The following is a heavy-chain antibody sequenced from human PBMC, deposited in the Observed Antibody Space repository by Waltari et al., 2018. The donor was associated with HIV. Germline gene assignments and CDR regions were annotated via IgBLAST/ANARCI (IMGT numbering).Heavy chain of an antibody. CDR1: GFTFSSHW. Sequence: EVQLVESGGGLVQPGGSLRLSCAASGFTFSSHWMHWVRQAPGKGLVCVSRIDGEWSSTSYADAVKGRLTISRDNAKNTLYQQMNSLRAEDMAVYFCARVTRYYGSGTYYSEPDFWGQGTLVTVSS. CDR3: ARVTRYYGSGTYYSEPDF. J-gene: IGHJ4*02. CDR2: IDGEWSST. D-gene: IGHD3-10*01. V-gene: IGHV3-74*01.